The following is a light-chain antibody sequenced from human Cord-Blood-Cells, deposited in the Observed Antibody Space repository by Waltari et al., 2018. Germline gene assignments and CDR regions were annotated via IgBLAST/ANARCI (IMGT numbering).Light chain of an antibody. J-gene: IGLJ3*02. CDR3: YSATDNNRV. CDR1: VLAKKY. Sequence: SYELTQPSSVSVSPGQTARITCSGAVLAKKYARWFQQKPGQAPLLVIYKDSERPSGIPERFSGSSSGTTVTLTIGGAQVEDEADYYCYSATDNNRVFGGGTKLTVL. V-gene: IGLV3-27*01. CDR2: KDS.